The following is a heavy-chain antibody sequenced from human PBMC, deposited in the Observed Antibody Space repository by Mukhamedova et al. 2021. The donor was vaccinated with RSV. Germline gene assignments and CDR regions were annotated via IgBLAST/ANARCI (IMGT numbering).Heavy chain of an antibody. Sequence: QSTWGGLEWVGRIKSKTDGETRDYAAXVKXXFIMSRDDSENMVYLQMNSLKTEDTAVYYCTTEDIGHYXXXCXNYRLFDPSGQGTLVT. CDR3: TTEDIGHYXXXCXNYRLFDP. J-gene: IGHJ5*02. D-gene: IGHD3-22*01. CDR2: IKSKTDGETR. V-gene: IGHV3-15*01.